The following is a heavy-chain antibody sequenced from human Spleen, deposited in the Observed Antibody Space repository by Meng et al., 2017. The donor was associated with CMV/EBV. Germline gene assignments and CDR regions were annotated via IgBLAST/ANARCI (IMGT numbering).Heavy chain of an antibody. D-gene: IGHD2-2*01. V-gene: IGHV4-59*01. CDR1: GGSINSNY. J-gene: IGHJ1*01. Sequence: SETLSLTCTVSGGSINSNYWSWIRQPPGKGLEWIGYIYYSGRTTYNPSLKSRVTISEDTSKNQFSLKLNSVTAAETAVYYCERGHCSNNSFYEYFQHWGQGTLVTVSS. CDR3: ERGHCSNNSFYEYFQH. CDR2: IYYSGRT.